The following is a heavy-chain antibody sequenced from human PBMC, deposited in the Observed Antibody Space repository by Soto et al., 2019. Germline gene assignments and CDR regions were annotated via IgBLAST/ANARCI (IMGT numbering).Heavy chain of an antibody. CDR1: GYSFTSYW. J-gene: IGHJ6*02. V-gene: IGHV5-51*01. CDR3: ARLPNYYYYGMDV. Sequence: GESLKISCKGSGYSFTSYWIGWVRQMPGKVLEWMGIIYPGDSDTRYSPSFQGQVTISADKSIITAYLQWSSLKASDTAMYYCARLPNYYYYGMDVWGQGXTVTVYS. CDR2: IYPGDSDT.